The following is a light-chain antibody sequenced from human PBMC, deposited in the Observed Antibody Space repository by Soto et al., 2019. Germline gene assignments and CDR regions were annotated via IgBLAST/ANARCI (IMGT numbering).Light chain of an antibody. CDR3: ASYTARTALV. J-gene: IGLJ2*01. CDR2: DVS. CDR1: SSDLLSAY. Sequence: QSVLTQPASVSGSPGQSITISCTGSSSDLLSAYVSWYQQLPGKAPKLIIYDVSLRPSGVSDLFSGLLSDNTASLAISGLHPEDEGDYYCASYTARTALVFGGGTKLTVL. V-gene: IGLV2-14*03.